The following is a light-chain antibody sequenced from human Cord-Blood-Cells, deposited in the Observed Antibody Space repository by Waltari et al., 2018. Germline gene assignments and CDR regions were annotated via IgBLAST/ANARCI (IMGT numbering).Light chain of an antibody. CDR1: QSISSY. V-gene: IGKV1-39*01. CDR3: QQSYSTPLT. CDR2: AAS. Sequence: DIQMTQYPSSLSASVGERVTIPSRASQSISSYLNWYQQKPGKAPKLLIYAASSLQSGVPSRFSDSGSGTDFTLTISSLQPEDFATYYCQQSYSTPLTFGGGTKVEFK. J-gene: IGKJ4*01.